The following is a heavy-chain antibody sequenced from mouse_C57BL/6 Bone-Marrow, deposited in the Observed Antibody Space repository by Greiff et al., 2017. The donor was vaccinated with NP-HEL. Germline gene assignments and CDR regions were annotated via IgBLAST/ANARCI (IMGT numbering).Heavy chain of an antibody. V-gene: IGHV1-19*01. CDR1: GYTFTDYY. CDR3: ARSTIYYDYPWFAY. J-gene: IGHJ3*01. D-gene: IGHD2-4*01. CDR2: INPYNGGT. Sequence: VQLQQSGPVLVKPGASVKMSCKASGYTFTDYYMNWVKQSHGKSLEWIGVINPYNGGTSYNQKFKGKATLTVDKSSSTAYMELNSLTSEDSAVYYCARSTIYYDYPWFAYWGQGTLVTVSA.